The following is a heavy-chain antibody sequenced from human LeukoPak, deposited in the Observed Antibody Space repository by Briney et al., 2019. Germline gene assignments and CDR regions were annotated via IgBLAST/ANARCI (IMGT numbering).Heavy chain of an antibody. CDR1: GFTFSSYG. V-gene: IGHV3-33*01. D-gene: IGHD2-2*01. CDR3: ARELLGYCSSTSCSEHAFDI. Sequence: GGSLRLSCAASGFTFSSYGMHWVRQAPGKGLEWVAVIWYDGSNKYYADSVKGRFTISRDNSKNTLYLQMNSLRAEDTAVYYCARELLGYCSSTSCSEHAFDIWGQGTMVTVSS. J-gene: IGHJ3*02. CDR2: IWYDGSNK.